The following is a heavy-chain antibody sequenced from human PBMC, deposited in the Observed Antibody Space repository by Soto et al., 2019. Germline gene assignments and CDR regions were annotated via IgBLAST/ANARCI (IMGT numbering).Heavy chain of an antibody. V-gene: IGHV1-8*01. Sequence: QVQLVQSGAEVKTPGASVKVSCKASGYTFTSYDMNWVRQDPGQGLEWMGWMNPNSGNTGYAQKFQGRLTMTRDTAIRIAHMELSSLRNEDAAVYYCARSDGYNFNWLDSWGQGTLVTVSA. D-gene: IGHD2-21*01. CDR2: MNPNSGNT. CDR1: GYTFTSYD. CDR3: ARSDGYNFNWLDS. J-gene: IGHJ5*01.